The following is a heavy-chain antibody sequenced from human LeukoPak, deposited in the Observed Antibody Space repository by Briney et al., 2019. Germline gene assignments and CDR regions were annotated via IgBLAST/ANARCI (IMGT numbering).Heavy chain of an antibody. CDR2: ISGSGGST. CDR1: GFTFSSYA. J-gene: IGHJ4*02. V-gene: IGHV3-23*01. CDR3: ARDLSAAFDF. Sequence: GGSLRLSCAASGFTFSSYAMSWVRQAPGKGLEWVSAISGSGGSTYYADSVKGRFTISRGNSKNTLYLQMNSLRAEDTALYYCARDLSAAFDFWGQGVLVTVSS. D-gene: IGHD6-19*01.